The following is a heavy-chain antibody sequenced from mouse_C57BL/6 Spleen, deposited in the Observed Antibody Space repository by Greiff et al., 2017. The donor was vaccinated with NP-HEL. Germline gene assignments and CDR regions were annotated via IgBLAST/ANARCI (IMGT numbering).Heavy chain of an antibody. V-gene: IGHV1-64*01. Sequence: QVQLQQPGAELVKPGASVKLSCKASGYTFTSYWMHWVKQRPGQGLEWIGMIHPNSGSTNYNEKFKSKATLTVDKSSSTAYMQLSSLTSEDSAVYYCARSSGSSYWYFDVWGTGTTVTVSS. CDR1: GYTFTSYW. D-gene: IGHD1-1*01. J-gene: IGHJ1*03. CDR2: IHPNSGST. CDR3: ARSSGSSYWYFDV.